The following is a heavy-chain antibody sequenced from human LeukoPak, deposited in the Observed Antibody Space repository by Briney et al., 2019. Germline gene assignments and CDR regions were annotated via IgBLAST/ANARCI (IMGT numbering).Heavy chain of an antibody. V-gene: IGHV4-34*01. Sequence: SETLSLTCAVYGGSFSGYYWSWIRQPPGKGLEWTGEINHSGSTNYNPSLKSRVTISVDTSKNQFSLKLSSVTAADTAVYYCARGPVFYYGSGSYYKSPRFDYWGQGTLVTVSS. CDR1: GGSFSGYY. J-gene: IGHJ4*02. CDR2: INHSGST. D-gene: IGHD3-10*01. CDR3: ARGPVFYYGSGSYYKSPRFDY.